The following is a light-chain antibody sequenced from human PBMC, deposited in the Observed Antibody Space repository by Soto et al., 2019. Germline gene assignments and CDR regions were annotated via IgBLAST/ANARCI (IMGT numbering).Light chain of an antibody. CDR3: QQYCVSPLT. Sequence: EIVLTQSPGTLSLSPGETATVSCRATESLITKALAWYQQKPGQAPRLLIYGAFTRDAAIPDRFNGSGSGTDFALTISRLELEDSAVYYCQQYCVSPLTFGPGTKVESK. J-gene: IGKJ3*01. V-gene: IGKV3-20*01. CDR2: GAF. CDR1: ESLITKA.